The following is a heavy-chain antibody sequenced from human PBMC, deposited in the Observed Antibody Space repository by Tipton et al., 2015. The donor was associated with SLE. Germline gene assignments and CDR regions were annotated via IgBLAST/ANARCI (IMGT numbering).Heavy chain of an antibody. CDR2: INHSGST. Sequence: TLSLTCAVYGGSFSGYYWSWIRKPPGKGLEWIGEINHSGSTNYNPSLKSRVTISVDTSKNQFSLKLSSVTAADTAVYYCARGEWYFDLWGRGTLVTVSS. J-gene: IGHJ2*01. V-gene: IGHV4-34*01. CDR1: GGSFSGYY. CDR3: ARGEWYFDL.